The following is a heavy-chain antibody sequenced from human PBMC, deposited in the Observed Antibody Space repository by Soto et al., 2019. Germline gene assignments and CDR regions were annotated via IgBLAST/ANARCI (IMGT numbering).Heavy chain of an antibody. CDR1: GFTFTSYA. V-gene: IGHV3-23*01. CDR2: FTGSGDTT. D-gene: IGHD6-25*01. J-gene: IGHJ4*02. CDR3: VTYIAATLHSLQY. Sequence: EVQLLESGGGLVQPGGSLRLSCAASGFTFTSYAMSWVRQAPGKGLEWVSTFTGSGDTTYYADSVKGRFTISRDNSKNTLFLQMNGLRADDTAVYYCVTYIAATLHSLQYWGQGTLVTVSS.